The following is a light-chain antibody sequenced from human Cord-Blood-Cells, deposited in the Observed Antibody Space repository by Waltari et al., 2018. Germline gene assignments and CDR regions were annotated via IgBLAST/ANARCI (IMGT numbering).Light chain of an antibody. CDR1: SLRSYY. J-gene: IGLJ3*02. CDR3: NSRDSSGNHWV. Sequence: SSELTHDPAVSVALGQTVRITCQGDSLRSYYASWYQQKPGQAPVLVIYGKNNRPSGIPDRFSGSSSGNTASLTITGAQAEDEADYYGNSRDSSGNHWVFGGGTKLTVL. V-gene: IGLV3-19*01. CDR2: GKN.